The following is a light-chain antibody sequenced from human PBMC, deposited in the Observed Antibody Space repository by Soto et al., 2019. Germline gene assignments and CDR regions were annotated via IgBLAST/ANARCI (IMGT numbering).Light chain of an antibody. J-gene: IGKJ1*01. V-gene: IGKV1-5*03. CDR1: QTISSW. CDR2: KAS. Sequence: DIQRTQSPATLSGSVAGRVTITCRASQTISSWLAWYQQKPGKAPKLLIYKASSLKSGVPSRFSGSGSGTEFTLTISSLQPDDFATYYCQHYNSYSEAFGQGTKVDIK. CDR3: QHYNSYSEA.